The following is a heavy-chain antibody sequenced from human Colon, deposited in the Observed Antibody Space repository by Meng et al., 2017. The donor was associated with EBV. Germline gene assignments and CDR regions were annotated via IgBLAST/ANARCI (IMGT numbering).Heavy chain of an antibody. Sequence: EVHLVESGGXLVKPGXSLRVSCAGSGFIFRTYSMNWVRQAPGKGLEWVASLSDSGTYMYYADSVRGRFTISGDYAKNSLYLEMNSLTAEDTGVYYCARRVGTGFDYWGHGTLVTVSS. D-gene: IGHD1-1*01. CDR1: GFIFRTYS. J-gene: IGHJ4*01. CDR2: LSDSGTYM. V-gene: IGHV3-21*01. CDR3: ARRVGTGFDY.